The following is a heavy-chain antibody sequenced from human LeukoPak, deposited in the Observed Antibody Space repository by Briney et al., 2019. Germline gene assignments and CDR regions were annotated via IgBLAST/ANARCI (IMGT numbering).Heavy chain of an antibody. CDR2: IFASGST. Sequence: SETLSLTCTVSGGPISSYYWTWIRQPAGKGLEWIGRIFASGSTNYNPSLKSRVTVSVDTSKNQFSLKLTSVTAADTAVYYRARGEQQLAILDCWGQGTLVSVFS. CDR1: GGPISSYY. V-gene: IGHV4-4*07. D-gene: IGHD6-13*01. J-gene: IGHJ4*02. CDR3: ARGEQQLAILDC.